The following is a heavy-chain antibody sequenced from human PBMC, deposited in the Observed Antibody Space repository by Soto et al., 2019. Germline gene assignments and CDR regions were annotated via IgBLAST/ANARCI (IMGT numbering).Heavy chain of an antibody. J-gene: IGHJ6*02. V-gene: IGHV1-18*01. CDR2: VSAYEGNT. CDR3: ARAEHFYYYGMDV. Sequence: QVQLVQSGAEVKKPGASVKVSCKASGYTFTTYGISWVRQAPGQGLEWMGWVSAYEGNTNYAQKFQGRVIMTTDTSTTTAYMELRSLRSDDTAVYYCARAEHFYYYGMDVWGQGTTVTVSS. CDR1: GYTFTTYG. D-gene: IGHD3-3*02.